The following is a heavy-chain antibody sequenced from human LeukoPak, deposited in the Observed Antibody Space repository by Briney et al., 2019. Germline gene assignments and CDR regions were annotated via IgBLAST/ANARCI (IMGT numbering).Heavy chain of an antibody. CDR3: ARELQYAGYYDILTGYYNYGMDV. Sequence: PGRSLRLSCAASGFTFSSYGMHWVRQAPGKGLEWVAVIWYDGSNKYYADSVKGRFTISRDNSKNTLYLQMNGLRAEDTAVYYCARELQYAGYYDILTGYYNYGMDVWGKGTTVTVSS. V-gene: IGHV3-33*01. D-gene: IGHD3-9*01. CDR2: IWYDGSNK. CDR1: GFTFSSYG. J-gene: IGHJ6*04.